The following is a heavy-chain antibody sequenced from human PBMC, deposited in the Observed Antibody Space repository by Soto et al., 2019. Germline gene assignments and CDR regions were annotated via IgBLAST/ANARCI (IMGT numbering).Heavy chain of an antibody. CDR2: VYYNGNT. CDR1: GGSISSSSNY. V-gene: IGHV4-39*02. J-gene: IGHJ4*02. CDR3: ARRHNYYDSSGYYYDPSSFDY. D-gene: IGHD3-22*01. Sequence: SETLSLTCSVSGGSISSSSNYWAWIRQAPGKGLEWIGCVYYNGNTYYNPSLKSRVTISIDRSKNHFSLNVNSVTAADTAVYYCARRHNYYDSSGYYYDPSSFDYWGQGTLVTVSS.